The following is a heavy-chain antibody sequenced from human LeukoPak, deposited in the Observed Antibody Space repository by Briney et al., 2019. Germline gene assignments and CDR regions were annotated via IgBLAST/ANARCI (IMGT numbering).Heavy chain of an antibody. J-gene: IGHJ6*03. CDR1: GFTFSSNH. D-gene: IGHD6-13*01. Sequence: GGSLRLSCAASGFTFSSNHMSWVRQAPGKGLEWVSVIYNGDQTNYVDSVKGRFTISRDNSKNTLYLQMNSLRAEDTAVYYCARCVVKPGYSSSWYTYYYYYYMDVWGKGTTVTVSS. CDR2: IYNGDQT. V-gene: IGHV3-53*01. CDR3: ARCVVKPGYSSSWYTYYYYYYMDV.